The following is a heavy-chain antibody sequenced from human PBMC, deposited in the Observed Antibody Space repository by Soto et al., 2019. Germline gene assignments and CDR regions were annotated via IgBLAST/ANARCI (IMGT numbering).Heavy chain of an antibody. V-gene: IGHV3-23*01. D-gene: IGHD3-3*01. Sequence: EVQLLESGGGLVQPGGSLRLSCVASGFTFSVDAMSWVRQTPGKGLEWVSGISNRGDYTYYAHSVKGRFTVSRDNSKDTLYLQMNSLRVEDTAIYYCAKGLRCGDLWGQGTTVTVSS. CDR2: ISNRGDYT. CDR1: GFTFSVDA. J-gene: IGHJ6*02. CDR3: AKGLRCGDL.